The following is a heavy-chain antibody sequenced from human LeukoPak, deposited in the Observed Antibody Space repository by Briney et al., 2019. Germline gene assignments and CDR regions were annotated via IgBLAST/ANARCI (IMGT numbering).Heavy chain of an antibody. CDR1: GFTFSSYS. J-gene: IGHJ4*02. CDR2: ISSSSSYI. CDR3: AKGRGMATIDY. V-gene: IGHV3-21*01. Sequence: PGGSLRLSCAASGFTFSSYSMNWVRQAPGKGLEWVSSISSSSSYIYYADSVKGRFTISRDNSKNTLYLQMNSLRAEDTAVYYCAKGRGMATIDYWGQGTLVTVSS. D-gene: IGHD5-24*01.